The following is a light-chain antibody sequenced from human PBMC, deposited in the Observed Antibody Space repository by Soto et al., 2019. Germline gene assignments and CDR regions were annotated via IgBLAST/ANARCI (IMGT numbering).Light chain of an antibody. CDR3: QQSYSTPQGIT. J-gene: IGKJ5*01. CDR2: AAS. CDR1: QSISSY. V-gene: IGKV1-39*01. Sequence: DIQMTQSPSSLSASVGDRVTITCRASQSISSYLNWYQQKPGKAPKLLIYAASSLQSGVPSRFSGSGSGTDFTLTISSLQPQDFATYYCQQSYSTPQGITVGQGTRLEIK.